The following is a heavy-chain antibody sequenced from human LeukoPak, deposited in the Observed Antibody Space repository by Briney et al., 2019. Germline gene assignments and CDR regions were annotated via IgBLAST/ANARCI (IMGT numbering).Heavy chain of an antibody. CDR3: ARERMYSGSGSTYPYYDY. D-gene: IGHD3-10*01. CDR1: GFTFSSYW. CDR2: IRPDGSEK. V-gene: IGHV3-7*01. J-gene: IGHJ4*02. Sequence: PGGSLRLSCAASGFTFSSYWMSWVRQSPGKGLEWVANIRPDGSEKYFMGSVKGRFTISRDNAKNALYLEMNSLRAEDTAEYFCARERMYSGSGSTYPYYDYWGQGTLVTVSS.